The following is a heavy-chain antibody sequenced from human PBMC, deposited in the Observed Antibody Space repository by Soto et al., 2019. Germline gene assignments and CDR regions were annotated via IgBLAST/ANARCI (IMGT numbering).Heavy chain of an antibody. CDR2: IKPTGGET. V-gene: IGHV1-46*01. CDR1: GYTFTNYY. J-gene: IGHJ6*02. Sequence: ASVKVSCKASGYTFTNYYMHWVRQAPGQGLEWMGIIKPTGGETTYAQKFLGRATMTRDTSTGTLYMELSSLRSEDTAVYYCASRAPITISGVVYYYYYGMDVWGQGTTVTVSS. CDR3: ASRAPITISGVVYYYYYGMDV. D-gene: IGHD3-3*01.